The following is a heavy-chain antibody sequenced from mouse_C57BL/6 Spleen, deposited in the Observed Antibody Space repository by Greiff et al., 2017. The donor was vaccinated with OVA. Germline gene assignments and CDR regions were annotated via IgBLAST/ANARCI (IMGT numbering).Heavy chain of an antibody. CDR2: ISSGGSYT. D-gene: IGHD1-1*01. CDR3: ARHYYYGSSYEWYFDV. CDR1: GFTFSSYG. J-gene: IGHJ1*03. Sequence: EVQGVESGRDLVKPGGSLKLSCAASGFTFSSYGMSWVRQTPDKRLEWVATISSGGSYTYYPDSVKGRFTISRDNAKNTLYLQMSSLKSEDTAMYYWARHYYYGSSYEWYFDVWGTGTTVTVSS. V-gene: IGHV5-6*01.